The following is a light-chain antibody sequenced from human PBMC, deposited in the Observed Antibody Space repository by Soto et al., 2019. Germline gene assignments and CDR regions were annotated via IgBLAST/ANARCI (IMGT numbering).Light chain of an antibody. CDR1: QSANSN. CDR2: GAS. J-gene: IGKJ1*01. V-gene: IGKV3-15*01. Sequence: ERVMTQSPATLSLSPGERATLSSRASQSANSNLAWYQQKPGQAPRLLIYGASTRATGIPARFSGSGSGTEFTLSISSLQSEDFAVYYCQQYNNWPLTFGQGTKVDIK. CDR3: QQYNNWPLT.